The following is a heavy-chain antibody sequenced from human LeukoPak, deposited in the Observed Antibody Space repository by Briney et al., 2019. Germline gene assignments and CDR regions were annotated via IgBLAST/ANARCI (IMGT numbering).Heavy chain of an antibody. CDR1: GFTFSSYG. D-gene: IGHD4-17*01. V-gene: IGHV3-33*01. Sequence: GRSLRLSCAAAGFTFSSYGMHWVRQAPGKGLEWVAVILYDGSNNYYADSVKGRFTISRDNSKKTLYLQMNSLRAEDTAVYYCASGDYGDYYLDYWGQGTLVTVSS. CDR3: ASGDYGDYYLDY. CDR2: ILYDGSNN. J-gene: IGHJ4*02.